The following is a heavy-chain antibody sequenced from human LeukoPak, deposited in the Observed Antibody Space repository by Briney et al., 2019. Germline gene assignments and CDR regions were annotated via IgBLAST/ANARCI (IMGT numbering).Heavy chain of an antibody. CDR1: GFTFSTYA. CDR3: AKEAFNWLRSHYYGVDV. D-gene: IGHD6-19*01. Sequence: SGGSLRLSCAASGFTFSTYAMSWVRQAPVKGLEWVSAISFSGGSTHYADSVKGRFTISRDNSKNTLYLQMNSLRAEDTAVYYCAKEAFNWLRSHYYGVDVWGQGTTVTVSS. J-gene: IGHJ6*02. CDR2: ISFSGGST. V-gene: IGHV3-23*01.